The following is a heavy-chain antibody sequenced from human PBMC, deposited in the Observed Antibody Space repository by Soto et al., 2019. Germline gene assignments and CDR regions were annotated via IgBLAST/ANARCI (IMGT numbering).Heavy chain of an antibody. CDR2: ISGSGGST. Sequence: PGGSLRLSCAASGFTFSSYAMSWVRQAPGKGLEWVSAISGSGGSTYYADSVKGRFTISRDNSKNTLYLQMNSLRAEDTAVYYCAKDPVLGTIFGVVPIFDYWGQGTLVTRLL. CDR1: GFTFSSYA. V-gene: IGHV3-23*01. J-gene: IGHJ4*02. D-gene: IGHD3-3*01. CDR3: AKDPVLGTIFGVVPIFDY.